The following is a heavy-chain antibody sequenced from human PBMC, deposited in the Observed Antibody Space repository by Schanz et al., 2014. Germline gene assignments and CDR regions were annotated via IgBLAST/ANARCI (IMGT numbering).Heavy chain of an antibody. V-gene: IGHV3-30*19. J-gene: IGHJ4*02. D-gene: IGHD5-12*01. Sequence: QAQLMESGGGVVQPGTSLILSCSVSGFSLNTYGIHWFRQPAGKGLEWVAVISYDGSNKYYADSVKGRFTISRDNSRNTLYLQMNSLRTEDTAVYYCASPSGYSDYGTYFDFWGQGTLVTVSS. CDR2: ISYDGSNK. CDR1: GFSLNTYG. CDR3: ASPSGYSDYGTYFDF.